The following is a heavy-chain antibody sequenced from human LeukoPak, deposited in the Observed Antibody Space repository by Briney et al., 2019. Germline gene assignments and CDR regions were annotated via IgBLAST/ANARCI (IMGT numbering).Heavy chain of an antibody. CDR3: ARQNTPHGNFDY. CDR2: IGTAGDT. Sequence: GGSLRLSCAASGFTLSSYAMHWVRQPAGKGLEWVSAIGTAGDTFYPGSVKGRFTISRENAKKSLLLQMNSLRAEDTAVYYCARQNTPHGNFDYWGQGTLVTVSS. V-gene: IGHV3-13*01. CDR1: GFTLSSYA. D-gene: IGHD1-26*01. J-gene: IGHJ4*02.